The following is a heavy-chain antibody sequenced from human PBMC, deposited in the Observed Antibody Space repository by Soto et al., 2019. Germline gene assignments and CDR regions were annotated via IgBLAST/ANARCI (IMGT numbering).Heavy chain of an antibody. CDR3: ARHGRSGYDIETNYYYYYYMDV. CDR2: IYPGDSDT. D-gene: IGHD5-12*01. V-gene: IGHV5-51*01. J-gene: IGHJ6*03. Sequence: PGESLKISCKGSGYSFTSYWIGWVRQMPGKGLEWMGIIYPGDSDTRYSPSFQGQVTISADKSISTAYLQWSSLKASDTAMYYCARHGRSGYDIETNYYYYYYMDVRGKGTTVTVSS. CDR1: GYSFTSYW.